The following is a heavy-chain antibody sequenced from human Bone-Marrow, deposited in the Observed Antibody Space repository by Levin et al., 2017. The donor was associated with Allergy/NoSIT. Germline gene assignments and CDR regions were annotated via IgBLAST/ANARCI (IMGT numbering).Heavy chain of an antibody. CDR1: GFSFTTNGVG. CDR3: ANRNIYTSDDLAY. V-gene: IGHV2-5*02. J-gene: IGHJ4*02. CDR2: IYWDDDK. Sequence: KESGPTLVKPTQTLTLTCTFSGFSFTTNGVGVGWIRQPPGKALEWLAIIYWDDDKGYSPSLRSRLTITKDTSKNQVVLRMTNMDPVDTGTYYCANRNIYTSDDLAYWGQGALVTVSS. D-gene: IGHD3/OR15-3a*01.